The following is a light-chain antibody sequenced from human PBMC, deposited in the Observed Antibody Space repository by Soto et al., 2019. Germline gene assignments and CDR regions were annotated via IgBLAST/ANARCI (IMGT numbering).Light chain of an antibody. J-gene: IGKJ4*01. Sequence: EIVLTQSPGILSLSPGERASLSCGASQSITSSFLAWYQQKPGQAPRLLIYGASSRATGVPPTFSGSGSGTDFTLTIDSLQSEDFAVYYCHQYYNWPLTFGGGTKVDIK. CDR3: HQYYNWPLT. V-gene: IGKV3-15*01. CDR1: QSITSS. CDR2: GAS.